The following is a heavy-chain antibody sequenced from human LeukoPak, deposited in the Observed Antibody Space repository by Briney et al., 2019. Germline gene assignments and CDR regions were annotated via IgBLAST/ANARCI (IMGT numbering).Heavy chain of an antibody. J-gene: IGHJ3*02. CDR3: ARHSSSYYDFWSGYYTGMSGDAFDI. Sequence: GESLQISCKGSGYSFTSYWIGWVRQMPGKGLEWMGIIYPGDSDTSYSPSFQSQVTISADQSISSAYLQWSSLKASDTAMYYCARHSSSYYDFWSGYYTGMSGDAFDIWGQGTMVTVSS. V-gene: IGHV5-51*01. D-gene: IGHD3-3*01. CDR2: IYPGDSDT. CDR1: GYSFTSYW.